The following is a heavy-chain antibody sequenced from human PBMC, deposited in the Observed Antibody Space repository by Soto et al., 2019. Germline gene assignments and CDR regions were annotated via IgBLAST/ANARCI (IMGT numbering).Heavy chain of an antibody. CDR1: GGTFSSYA. CDR3: AAPRGEQLFRGMDV. D-gene: IGHD6-13*01. V-gene: IGHV1-69*12. J-gene: IGHJ6*02. Sequence: QVQLVQSGAEVKKPGSSVKVSCKASGGTFSSYAISWVRQAPGQGLEWMGGIIPIFGTANYAQKFQGRVTITADESTSTAYKELSSLRSEDTAVYYCAAPRGEQLFRGMDVWGQGTTGTGSS. CDR2: IIPIFGTA.